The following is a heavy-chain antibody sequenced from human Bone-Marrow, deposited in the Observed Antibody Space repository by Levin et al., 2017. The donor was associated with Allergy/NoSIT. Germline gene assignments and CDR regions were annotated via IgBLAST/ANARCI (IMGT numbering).Heavy chain of an antibody. CDR2: ITWSGGVT. Sequence: GGSLRLSCAASGFIFDDYGMNWVRQTPGKGLQWVSGITWSGGVTGYADSVQGRFTISRDNAKNSLYLQMDSLRAEDTAFYYCVRQSATVPPSFFDFWGQGALVAVSS. CDR1: GFIFDDYG. CDR3: VRQSATVPPSFFDF. J-gene: IGHJ4*02. D-gene: IGHD4-17*01. V-gene: IGHV3-20*04.